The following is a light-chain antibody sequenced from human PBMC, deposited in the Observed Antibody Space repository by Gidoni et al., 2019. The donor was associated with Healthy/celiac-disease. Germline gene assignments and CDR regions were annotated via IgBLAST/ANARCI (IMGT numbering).Light chain of an antibody. CDR2: LGS. CDR3: MQALQTPLT. Sequence: IVLTQSPLSLLVTPGEPASISCRSSQSLLHSNGYNYLDWYLQNPGQSPQLLIYLGSNRASGVPDRFSGSGSGTDFTLKISRVEAEDVGVYYCMQALQTPLTFGGGTKVEIK. CDR1: QSLLHSNGYNY. J-gene: IGKJ4*01. V-gene: IGKV2-28*01.